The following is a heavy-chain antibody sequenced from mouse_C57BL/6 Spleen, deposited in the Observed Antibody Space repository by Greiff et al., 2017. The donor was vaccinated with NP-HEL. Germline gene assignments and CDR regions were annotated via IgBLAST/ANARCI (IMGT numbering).Heavy chain of an antibody. V-gene: IGHV1-61*01. Sequence: VQLQQPGAELVRPGSSVKLSCKASGYTFTSYWMDWVKQRPGQGLEWIGNIYPSDSETHYNQKFKDKATLTVDKSSSTAYMQLSSLTSEDSAVYYCAREGFYGSGGYWGQGTTLTVSS. CDR2: IYPSDSET. D-gene: IGHD1-1*01. CDR1: GYTFTSYW. J-gene: IGHJ2*01. CDR3: AREGFYGSGGY.